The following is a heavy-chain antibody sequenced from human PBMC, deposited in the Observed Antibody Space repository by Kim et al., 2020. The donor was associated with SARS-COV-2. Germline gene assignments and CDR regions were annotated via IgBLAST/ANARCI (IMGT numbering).Heavy chain of an antibody. Sequence: SVKVSCKASGGTFSSYAISWVRQAPGQGLEWMGGIIPIFGTANYAQKFQGRVTITADESTSTAYMELSSLRSEDTAVYYCARVTTVVMGFDYWGQGTLVTVSS. CDR2: IIPIFGTA. CDR1: GGTFSSYA. V-gene: IGHV1-69*13. D-gene: IGHD4-17*01. J-gene: IGHJ4*02. CDR3: ARVTTVVMGFDY.